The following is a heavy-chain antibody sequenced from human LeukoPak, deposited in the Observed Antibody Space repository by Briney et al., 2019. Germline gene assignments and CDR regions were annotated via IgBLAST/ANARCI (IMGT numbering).Heavy chain of an antibody. CDR3: ARSQNYYGSGDY. V-gene: IGHV4-34*01. D-gene: IGHD3-10*01. J-gene: IGHJ4*02. CDR2: INHSGST. Sequence: SETLSLTCAVYGGSFSGYYWSWIRQPPGKGLEWIGEINHSGSTNYNPSLKSRVTRSVDTSKNQFSLKLSSVTAADTAVYYCARSQNYYGSGDYWSQGTLVTVSS. CDR1: GGSFSGYY.